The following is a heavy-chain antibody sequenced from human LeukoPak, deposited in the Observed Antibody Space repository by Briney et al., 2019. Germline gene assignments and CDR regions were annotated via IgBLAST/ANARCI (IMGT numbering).Heavy chain of an antibody. CDR2: INTNTGNP. CDR3: AISWFGESKRYYFDY. Sequence: ASVKVSCKASGYTFTSYGISWVRQAPGQGLEWMGWINTNTGNPTYAQGFTGRFVFSLDTSVSTAYLQISSLKAEDTAVYYCAISWFGESKRYYFDYWGQGTLVTVSS. CDR1: GYTFTSYG. D-gene: IGHD3-10*01. J-gene: IGHJ4*02. V-gene: IGHV7-4-1*02.